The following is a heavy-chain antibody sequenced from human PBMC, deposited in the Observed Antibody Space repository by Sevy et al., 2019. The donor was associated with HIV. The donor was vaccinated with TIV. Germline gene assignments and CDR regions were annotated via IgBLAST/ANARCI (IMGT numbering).Heavy chain of an antibody. CDR2: INEDGTEK. J-gene: IGHJ4*02. Sequence: GGSLRLSCAASGFTFTRYWMTWVRQSPGKGLQWLGNINEDGTEKYYRDSVRGRFTISRENTKKSLHLQMNSLRADDTGVYYCARDVAAGDFWGQGTLVTVSS. CDR1: GFTFTRYW. D-gene: IGHD2-21*01. CDR3: ARDVAAGDF. V-gene: IGHV3-7*01.